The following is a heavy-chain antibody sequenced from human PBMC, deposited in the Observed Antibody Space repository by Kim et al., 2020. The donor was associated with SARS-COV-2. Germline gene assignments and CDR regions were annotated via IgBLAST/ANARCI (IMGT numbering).Heavy chain of an antibody. CDR3: AAVDSVIIAARPPYYYYYGMDV. J-gene: IGHJ6*02. Sequence: SVKVSCKASGFTFTSSAVQWVRQARGQRLEWIGWIVVGSGNTNYAQKFQERVTITRDMSTSTAFMELSSLRSEDTAVYYCAAVDSVIIAARPPYYYYYGMDVWGQGTTVTVSS. D-gene: IGHD6-6*01. CDR2: IVVGSGNT. V-gene: IGHV1-58*01. CDR1: GFTFTSSA.